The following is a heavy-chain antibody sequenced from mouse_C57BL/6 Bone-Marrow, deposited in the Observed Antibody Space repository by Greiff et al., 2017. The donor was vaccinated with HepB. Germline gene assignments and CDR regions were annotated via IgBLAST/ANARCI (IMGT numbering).Heavy chain of an antibody. V-gene: IGHV1-69*01. CDR2: IDPSDSYT. Sequence: QVQLQQPGAELVMPGASVKLSCKASGYTFTSYWMHWVKQRPGQGLEWIGEIDPSDSYTNYNQKFKGKSTLTVDKSSSTAYMQLSSLTSEDSAVYYCARYPPGTWFAYWGQGTLVTVSA. D-gene: IGHD4-1*01. CDR3: ARYPPGTWFAY. J-gene: IGHJ3*01. CDR1: GYTFTSYW.